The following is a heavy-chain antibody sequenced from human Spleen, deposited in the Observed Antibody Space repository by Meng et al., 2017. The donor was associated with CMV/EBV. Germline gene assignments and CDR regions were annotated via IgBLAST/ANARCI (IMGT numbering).Heavy chain of an antibody. CDR2: IKPGSGGT. Sequence: ASVKVSCKASGYTFTGYYVHWVRQAPGQGLEWMGWIKPGSGGTDDAQKFQGRITMTRDTSVSTAYMELSGLKFDATAGYYCARGGGVPSYYFYPMDVWGQGTTVTVSS. V-gene: IGHV1-2*02. D-gene: IGHD1-26*01. CDR3: ARGGGVPSYYFYPMDV. CDR1: GYTFTGYY. J-gene: IGHJ6*02.